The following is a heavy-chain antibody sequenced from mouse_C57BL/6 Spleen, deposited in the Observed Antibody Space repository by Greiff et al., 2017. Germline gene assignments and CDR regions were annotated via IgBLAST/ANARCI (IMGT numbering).Heavy chain of an antibody. CDR3: ARDHGNYWYFDV. Sequence: DVKLVESEGGLVQPGSSMKLSCTASGFTFSDYYMAWVRQVPEKGLEWVANINYDGSSTYYMDSLKSRFIISRDNAKNILYLQMSSLKSEDTATCYCARDHGNYWYFDVWGTGTTVTVSS. CDR2: INYDGSST. V-gene: IGHV5-16*01. J-gene: IGHJ1*03. CDR1: GFTFSDYY. D-gene: IGHD2-1*01.